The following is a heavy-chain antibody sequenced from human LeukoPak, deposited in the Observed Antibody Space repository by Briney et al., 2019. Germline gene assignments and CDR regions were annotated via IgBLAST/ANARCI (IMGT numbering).Heavy chain of an antibody. CDR3: ARGSSGWYGLFDY. CDR2: IKQDGGEK. J-gene: IGHJ4*02. CDR1: GFTFSSYW. D-gene: IGHD6-19*01. Sequence: SGGSLRLSCAASGFTFSSYWMNWVRQAPGKGLEWVANIKQDGGEKYYVDSVKGRFTISRDNAKNSLFLQMNSLRAEDTAVYYCARGSSGWYGLFDYWGQGTLVTVPS. V-gene: IGHV3-7*04.